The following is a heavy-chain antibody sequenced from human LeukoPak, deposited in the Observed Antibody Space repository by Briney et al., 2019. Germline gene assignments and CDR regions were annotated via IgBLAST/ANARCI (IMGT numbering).Heavy chain of an antibody. CDR3: ARDHSGYDFDY. J-gene: IGHJ4*02. V-gene: IGHV1-2*02. CDR1: GYTFTGYY. CDR2: INPNSGGT. Sequence: GASVKVSCKASGYTFTGYYMHWVRQAPGQGLEWMGWINPNSGGTNYARKFQGRVTMTRDTSISTAYMELSRLRSDDTAVYYCARDHSGYDFDYWGQGTLVTVSS. D-gene: IGHD5-12*01.